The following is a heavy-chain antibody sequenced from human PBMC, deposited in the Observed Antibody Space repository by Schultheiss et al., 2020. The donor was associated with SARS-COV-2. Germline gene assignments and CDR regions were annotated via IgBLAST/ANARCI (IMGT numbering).Heavy chain of an antibody. CDR3: AQQAVAGTENWFDP. D-gene: IGHD6-19*01. CDR1: VFSLSTSGVG. V-gene: IGHV2-5*02. J-gene: IGHJ5*02. Sequence: SGPTLVKPTQTLTLTCTFSVFSLSTSGVGVGWIRQPPGKALEWLALIYWDDDKRYSPSLKSRLTITKDTSKNQVVLTMTNMDPVDTATYYCAQQAVAGTENWFDPWGQGTLVTVSS. CDR2: IYWDDDK.